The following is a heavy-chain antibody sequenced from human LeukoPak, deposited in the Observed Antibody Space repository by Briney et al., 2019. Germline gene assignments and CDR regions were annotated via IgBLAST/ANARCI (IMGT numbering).Heavy chain of an antibody. J-gene: IGHJ4*02. V-gene: IGHV1-18*01. D-gene: IGHD3-22*01. CDR3: ARGILGYYDSSGYYEPFDY. CDR1: GYTFTSYG. CDR2: ISAYNGNT. Sequence: GASVTVSCKASGYTFTSYGISWVRQAPGQGLEWVGWISAYNGNTNYAQKLQGRVTMTTDTSTSTAYMELRSLRSDDTAVYYCARGILGYYDSSGYYEPFDYWGQGTLVTVSS.